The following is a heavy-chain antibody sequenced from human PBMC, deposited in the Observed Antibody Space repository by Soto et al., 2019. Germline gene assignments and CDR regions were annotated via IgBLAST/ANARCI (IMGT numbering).Heavy chain of an antibody. Sequence: QVQLVQSGPEVTKPGASVKVSCKASGYTFTSYGISWVRQAPGQGLEWMGWISTYNGNPDYAQKFQGRVTMTTDTSTSTAYIELRSLRSDDTAVFYCAMAPLYNTAPKRAFDIWGQGTVVTVSS. CDR1: GYTFTSYG. CDR2: ISTYNGNP. CDR3: AMAPLYNTAPKRAFDI. D-gene: IGHD1-20*01. J-gene: IGHJ3*02. V-gene: IGHV1-18*01.